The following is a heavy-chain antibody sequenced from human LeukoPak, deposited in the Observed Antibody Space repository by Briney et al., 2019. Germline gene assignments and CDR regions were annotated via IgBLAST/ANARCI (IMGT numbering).Heavy chain of an antibody. J-gene: IGHJ5*02. CDR2: IYYSGST. V-gene: IGHV4-59*08. CDR3: ARHGRVVTAVAENWFDP. D-gene: IGHD2-21*02. CDR1: GVSINSYY. Sequence: SETLSLTCTVSGVSINSYYWSWIRQPPGKGLEWIGYIYYSGSTNYNPSLKSRVTISVDTSKNQFSLKLSSVTAADTAVYYCARHGRVVTAVAENWFDPWGQGTLVTVSS.